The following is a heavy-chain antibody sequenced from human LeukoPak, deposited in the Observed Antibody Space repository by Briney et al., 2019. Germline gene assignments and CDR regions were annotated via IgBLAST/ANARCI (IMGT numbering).Heavy chain of an antibody. CDR3: ARDIGTYYYGSGSYYT. CDR1: GFTVSSNY. CDR2: IYSGGST. J-gene: IGHJ5*02. Sequence: GGSLRLSCAASGFTVSSNYMSWARQAPGKGLEWVSVIYSGGSTYYADSVKGRFTISRDNSKNTLYLQMNSLRAEDTAVYYCARDIGTYYYGSGSYYTWGQGTLVTVSS. V-gene: IGHV3-53*01. D-gene: IGHD3-10*01.